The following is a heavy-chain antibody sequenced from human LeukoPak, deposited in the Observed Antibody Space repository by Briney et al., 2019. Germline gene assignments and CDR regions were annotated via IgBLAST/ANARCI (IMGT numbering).Heavy chain of an antibody. J-gene: IGHJ6*03. V-gene: IGHV4-34*01. D-gene: IGHD5-18*01. CDR2: INHSGST. CDR3: ARGPPGYSYGFGYYYYYMDV. Sequence: SETLSLTCAVYGGSFSGYYWSWIRQPPGKGLEWIGEINHSGSTNYNPSLKSRVTISVDTSKNQFSLKPSSVTAADTAVYYCARGPPGYSYGFGYYYYYMDVWGKGTTVTVSS. CDR1: GGSFSGYY.